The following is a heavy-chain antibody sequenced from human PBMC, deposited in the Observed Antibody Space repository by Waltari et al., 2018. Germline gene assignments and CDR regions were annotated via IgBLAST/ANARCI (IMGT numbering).Heavy chain of an antibody. CDR2: INPKSGNT. Sequence: QMQLVQSGAEVKKHGASVKVSCKASGYPFSDSDINWVRQATGHGLEWMGWINPKSGNTVSAQNFQDRVTITRDPSTSTVYMELSSLRSDDAAVYYCARVHYDFWSGYYIWGQGTLVTVPS. CDR3: ARVHYDFWSGYYI. V-gene: IGHV1-8*02. D-gene: IGHD3-3*01. CDR1: GYPFSDSD. J-gene: IGHJ4*02.